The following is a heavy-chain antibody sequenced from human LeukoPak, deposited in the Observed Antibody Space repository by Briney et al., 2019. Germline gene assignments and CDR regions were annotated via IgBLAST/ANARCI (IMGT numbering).Heavy chain of an antibody. D-gene: IGHD5-12*01. J-gene: IGHJ4*02. Sequence: GGSLRLSCGASGFTFRTSWMNWVRQAPGKGLEWVASINPDGSEKYSVDSVKGRFTISRDNAKNTLNLQMNSLRAEDTAVYYCARGEVATAAYFDYWGQGTLVTVSS. V-gene: IGHV3-7*01. CDR2: INPDGSEK. CDR1: GFTFRTSW. CDR3: ARGEVATAAYFDY.